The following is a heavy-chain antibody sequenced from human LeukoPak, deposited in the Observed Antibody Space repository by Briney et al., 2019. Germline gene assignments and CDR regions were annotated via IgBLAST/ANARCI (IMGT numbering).Heavy chain of an antibody. CDR1: GFTFSNAW. Sequence: GGSLRLSCAASGFTFSNAWMSWVRQAPGKGLEWVGRIKSKTDGGTTDYAAPVKGRFTISRDDSKNTLYLQMNSLKTEDTAVYYCTTSERIPYSWVSVWYYFDYWGQGTLVTVSS. D-gene: IGHD2-21*01. V-gene: IGHV3-15*01. CDR3: TTSERIPYSWVSVWYYFDY. CDR2: IKSKTDGGTT. J-gene: IGHJ4*02.